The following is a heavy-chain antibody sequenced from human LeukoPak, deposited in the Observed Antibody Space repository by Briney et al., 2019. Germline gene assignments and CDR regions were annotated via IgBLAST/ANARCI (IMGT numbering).Heavy chain of an antibody. J-gene: IGHJ4*02. CDR3: ARVFEGTGGFDY. V-gene: IGHV3-21*01. Sequence: GGSLRLSCAASGFTFSSFGMNWVRHAPGKGLGCVSSISFSSSDQYYADSVKGRFTISRDNAKSSLYLQMTSLRAEDTAVYYCARVFEGTGGFDYWGQGTLVTVSS. D-gene: IGHD2-21*01. CDR2: ISFSSSDQ. CDR1: GFTFSSFG.